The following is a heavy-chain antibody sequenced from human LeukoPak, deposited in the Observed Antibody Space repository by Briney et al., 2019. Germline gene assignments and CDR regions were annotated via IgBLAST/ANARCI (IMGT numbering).Heavy chain of an antibody. D-gene: IGHD1-26*01. V-gene: IGHV1-18*01. CDR2: ISAYNGNT. CDR3: ARKVGATRYNWFDP. J-gene: IGHJ5*02. CDR1: GYTFTSYG. Sequence: ASVKVSCKASGYTFTSYGISWVRQAPGQGLEWMGWISAYNGNTNYAQKLQGRVTMTTDTSTSTAYVELRSLRSDDTAVYYCARKVGATRYNWFDPWGQGTLVTVSS.